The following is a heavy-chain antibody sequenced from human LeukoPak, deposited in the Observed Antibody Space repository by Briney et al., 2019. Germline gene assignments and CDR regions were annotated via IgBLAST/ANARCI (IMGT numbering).Heavy chain of an antibody. J-gene: IGHJ4*02. D-gene: IGHD5-12*01. CDR3: ARRRGYSGYGGY. CDR2: INHSGST. Sequence: SETLSLTCAVYGGSFSGYYWSWIRQPPGKGLEWIGEINHSGSTNYSPSLKSRVTISVDTSKNQFSLKLSSVTAADTAVYYCARRRGYSGYGGYWGQGTLVTVSS. CDR1: GGSFSGYY. V-gene: IGHV4-34*01.